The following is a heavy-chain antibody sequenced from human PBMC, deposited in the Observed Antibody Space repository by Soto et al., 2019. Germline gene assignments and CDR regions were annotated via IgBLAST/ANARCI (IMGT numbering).Heavy chain of an antibody. CDR3: ARGLGLYYFDY. D-gene: IGHD1-26*01. CDR2: INAGNGNT. J-gene: IGHJ4*02. V-gene: IGHV1-3*01. Sequence: EASVKVSCKASGYTFTSYAMHWVRQAPGQRLEWMGWINAGNGNTKYSQKFQGRVTITRDTSASTAYMELSSLRSEDTAVYYCARGLGLYYFDYSGQGTLVTVSS. CDR1: GYTFTSYA.